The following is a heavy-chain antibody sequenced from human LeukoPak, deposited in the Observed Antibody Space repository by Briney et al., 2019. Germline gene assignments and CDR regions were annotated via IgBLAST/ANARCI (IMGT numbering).Heavy chain of an antibody. V-gene: IGHV1-69*13. J-gene: IGHJ5*02. CDR1: GYTFTSYY. CDR3: ARDDVTIFGVVTVGWFDP. CDR2: IIPIFGTA. Sequence: ASVKVSCKASGYTFTSYYMHWVRQAPGQGLEWMGGIIPIFGTANYAQKFQGRVTITADESTSTAYMELSSLRSEDTAVYYCARDDVTIFGVVTVGWFDPWGQGTLVTVSS. D-gene: IGHD3-3*01.